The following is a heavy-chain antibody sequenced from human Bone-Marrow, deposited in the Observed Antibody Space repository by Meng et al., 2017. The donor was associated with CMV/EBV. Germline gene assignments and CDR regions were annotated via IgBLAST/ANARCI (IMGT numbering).Heavy chain of an antibody. J-gene: IGHJ4*02. CDR3: ARPARYSSGWYYFDY. Sequence: GSLRLSCTVSGGSISSSSYYWGWIRQPPGKGLEWIGSMYYSGSTYYNPSLKSRVTISVDTSKNQFSLKLSSVTAADTAVYYCARPARYSSGWYYFDYWGQGTLVTVSS. CDR2: MYYSGST. CDR1: GGSISSSSYY. V-gene: IGHV4-39*01. D-gene: IGHD6-19*01.